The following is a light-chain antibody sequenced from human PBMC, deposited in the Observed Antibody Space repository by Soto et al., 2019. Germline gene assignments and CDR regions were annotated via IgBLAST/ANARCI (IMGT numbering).Light chain of an antibody. J-gene: IGLJ1*01. CDR2: DNN. CDR1: SSSIGNNY. CDR3: QSYDKRVTAYV. V-gene: IGLV1-51*01. Sequence: QSVLTQPPSVSAAPGQKVTISCSGSSSSIGNNYLSWYIYDNNKRPSGIPDRFSGSKSGTSATLGITGLQTEDEGHYFCQSYDKRVTAYVFGSGTKVTVL.